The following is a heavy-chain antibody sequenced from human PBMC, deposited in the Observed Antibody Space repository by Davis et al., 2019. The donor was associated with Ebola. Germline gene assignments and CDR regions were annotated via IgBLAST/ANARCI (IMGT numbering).Heavy chain of an antibody. CDR3: ARGHYYDSSGYYTGYYYYGMDV. Sequence: PGGSLRLSCAASGFTFSSYSMNWVRQAPGKGLEWVSSISSSSSYIYYADSVKGRFTISRDNAKNSLYLQMNSLRAEDTAVYYCARGHYYDSSGYYTGYYYYGMDVWGQGTTVTVSS. D-gene: IGHD3-22*01. CDR1: GFTFSSYS. J-gene: IGHJ6*02. CDR2: ISSSSSYI. V-gene: IGHV3-21*01.